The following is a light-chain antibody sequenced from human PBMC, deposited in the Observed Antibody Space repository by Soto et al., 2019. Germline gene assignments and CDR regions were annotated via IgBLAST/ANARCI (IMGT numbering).Light chain of an antibody. Sequence: QSVLTQPPSASGSPGQSVTISCTGTSSDVGGYNYVSWYQQHPGKAPKLMIYEVSKRPSGVPDRFSGSKSGNTASLTVSGLQAEDEADYYCSSYAGSNTFVAFGGGTKLTVL. CDR1: SSDVGGYNY. CDR3: SSYAGSNTFVA. CDR2: EVS. J-gene: IGLJ2*01. V-gene: IGLV2-8*01.